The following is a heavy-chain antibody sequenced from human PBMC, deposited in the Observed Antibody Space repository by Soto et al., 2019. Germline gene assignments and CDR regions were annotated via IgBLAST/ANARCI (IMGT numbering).Heavy chain of an antibody. CDR2: IVVGSGNT. J-gene: IGHJ6*02. D-gene: IGHD3-3*01. V-gene: IGHV1-58*01. CDR3: AADRALEWLLPPSHRGSDYYYYGMDV. Sequence: SVKVSCKASGFTFTSSAVQWVRQARGQRLEWIGWIVVGSGNTNYAQKFQERVTITRDMSTSTAYMELSSLRSEDTAVYYCAADRALEWLLPPSHRGSDYYYYGMDVWCQGTTVTVSS. CDR1: GFTFTSSA.